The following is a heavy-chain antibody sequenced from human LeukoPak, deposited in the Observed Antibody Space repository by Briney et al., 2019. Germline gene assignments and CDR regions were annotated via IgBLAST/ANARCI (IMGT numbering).Heavy chain of an antibody. CDR2: ISAYNGNT. CDR1: GYTFTSYS. D-gene: IGHD4-23*01. Sequence: ASVKVSCKASGYTFTSYSISWVRQAPGQGLEWMGWISAYNGNTNYAQKPQGRVTMTTDTSTSTAYMELRSLRSDDTAVYYCARDPNPSATVDPFDYWGQGTLVTVSP. V-gene: IGHV1-18*01. CDR3: ARDPNPSATVDPFDY. J-gene: IGHJ4*02.